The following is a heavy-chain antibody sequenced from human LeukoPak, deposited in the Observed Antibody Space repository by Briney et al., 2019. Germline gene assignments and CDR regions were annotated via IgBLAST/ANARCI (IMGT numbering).Heavy chain of an antibody. CDR2: IIPIFGTA. V-gene: IGHV1-69*13. J-gene: IGHJ4*02. D-gene: IGHD6-13*01. CDR1: GGTFSSYA. Sequence: WASVKASCKASGGTFSSYAISWVRQAPGQGLEWMGGIIPIFGTANYAQKFQGRVTITADESTSTAYMELSSLRSEDTAVYYCARELSSSCGFDYWGQGTLVTVSS. CDR3: ARELSSSCGFDY.